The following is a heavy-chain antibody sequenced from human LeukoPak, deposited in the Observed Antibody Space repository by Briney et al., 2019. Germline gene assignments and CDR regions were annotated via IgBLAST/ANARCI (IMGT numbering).Heavy chain of an antibody. V-gene: IGHV3-11*01. CDR2: ISSSGSTI. Sequence: GGSLRLSCAASGFTFSDYYMSWIRQAPGKGLEWVSYISSSGSTIYYADSVKGRFTISHDNAENSLYLQMHSLRAEDTAVYYCARSLPMARASDIWGQGTMVTVSS. J-gene: IGHJ3*02. CDR1: GFTFSDYY. D-gene: IGHD3-10*01. CDR3: ARSLPMARASDI.